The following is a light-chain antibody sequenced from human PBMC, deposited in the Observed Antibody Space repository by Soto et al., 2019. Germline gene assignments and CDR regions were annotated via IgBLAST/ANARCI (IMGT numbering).Light chain of an antibody. J-gene: IGKJ4*01. CDR1: QSVSSSY. CDR2: GAS. V-gene: IGKV3-20*01. CDR3: LQYGSSPLT. Sequence: EIVWTQSPGTLSLSPGERATLSCRASQSVSSSYLAWYQQKPGQAPRLLIYGASSKATGIPDRFSGSGSGTDFALTIRRLEPEEFAVYYCLQYGSSPLTFGGGTKVEIK.